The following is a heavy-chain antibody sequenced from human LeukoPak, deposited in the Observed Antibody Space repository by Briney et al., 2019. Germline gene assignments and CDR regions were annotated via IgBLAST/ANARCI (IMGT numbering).Heavy chain of an antibody. CDR2: IYYSGST. J-gene: IGHJ6*02. CDR3: ARGFSRYYGMDV. CDR1: GGSISSSSYY. V-gene: IGHV4-39*01. Sequence: PSETLSLTCTVSGGSISSSSYYWGWIRQPPGKGLEWIGSIYYSGSTYYNPSLKSRVTISVDTSKNQFSLKLSSVTAADTAVYYCARGFSRYYGMDVWGQGTTVTVSS.